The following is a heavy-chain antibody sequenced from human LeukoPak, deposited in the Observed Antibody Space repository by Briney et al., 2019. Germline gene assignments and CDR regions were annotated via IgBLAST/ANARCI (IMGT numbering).Heavy chain of an antibody. CDR3: AGDRGYCSGGTCVIHYFDY. V-gene: IGHV3-7*04. CDR1: GFTFTDYW. D-gene: IGHD2-15*01. J-gene: IGHJ4*02. Sequence: GGSLRLSCAASGFTFTDYWMSWVRQAPGKGLEWVANIEQDGSDNYHLGSVMGRFTISRDNAKNSLYLQMNSLRAEDTAVYYCAGDRGYCSGGTCVIHYFDYWGQGTLVTVSS. CDR2: IEQDGSDN.